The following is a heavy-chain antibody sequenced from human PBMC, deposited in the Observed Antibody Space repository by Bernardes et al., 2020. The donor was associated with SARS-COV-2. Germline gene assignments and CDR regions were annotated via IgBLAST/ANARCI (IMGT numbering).Heavy chain of an antibody. V-gene: IGHV1-2*02. CDR2: IHPNSGGA. J-gene: IGHJ4*02. D-gene: IGHD3-22*01. CDR3: VRGGIGLVTVIGVPNPGDY. CDR1: GYTFTGYF. Sequence: ASVKVSCKASGYTFTGYFIHWVRQAPGQGLEWMGWIHPNSGGANYGQKFKGRVTMFSDTSTTTVYMDLRRLTSDDTAVYYCVRGGIGLVTVIGVPNPGDYWGQGTLVSVSS.